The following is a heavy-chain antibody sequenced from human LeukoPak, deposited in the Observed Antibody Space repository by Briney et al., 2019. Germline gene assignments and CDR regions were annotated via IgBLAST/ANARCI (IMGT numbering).Heavy chain of an antibody. Sequence: PSETLSLTCAVYGGSFSGYYWSWVRQAPGKGLEWVSAISGSGGSTYYADSVKGRFTISRDNSKNTLYLQMNSLRAEDTAVYYCAKGPAFGGVIVLFDYWGQGTLVTVSS. CDR1: GGSFSGYY. V-gene: IGHV3-23*01. J-gene: IGHJ4*02. D-gene: IGHD3-16*02. CDR2: ISGSGGST. CDR3: AKGPAFGGVIVLFDY.